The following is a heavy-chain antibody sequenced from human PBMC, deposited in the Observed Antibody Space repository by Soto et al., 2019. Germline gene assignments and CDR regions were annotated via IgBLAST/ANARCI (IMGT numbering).Heavy chain of an antibody. CDR1: GYAFSAYY. V-gene: IGHV1-2*02. Sequence: ASVEVSCKASGYAFSAYYVHWVLQAPDQGLEWMGWINPNTGDTYFAQKFQDRVTMTRDTSISTAYMEVGSLRSDDTAVYFCARQQDRGIMAAGFDYWGQGALVTVSS. CDR2: INPNTGDT. CDR3: ARQQDRGIMAAGFDY. D-gene: IGHD1-26*01. J-gene: IGHJ4*02.